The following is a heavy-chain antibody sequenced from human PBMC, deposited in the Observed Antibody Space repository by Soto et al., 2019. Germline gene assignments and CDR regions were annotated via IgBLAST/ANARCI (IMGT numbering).Heavy chain of an antibody. CDR3: ARSTVTHYYYYGMDV. CDR2: IWYDGSNK. V-gene: IGHV3-33*01. J-gene: IGHJ6*02. D-gene: IGHD4-17*01. CDR1: GFTFSGYG. Sequence: QVQLVESGGGVVQPGRSLRLSCAASGFTFSGYGMHWVRQAPGKGLEWVAGIWYDGSNKYYADSVKGRFTISRDNSKNTLYLQMNSLRAEDTAVYYCARSTVTHYYYYGMDVWGQGTTVTVSS.